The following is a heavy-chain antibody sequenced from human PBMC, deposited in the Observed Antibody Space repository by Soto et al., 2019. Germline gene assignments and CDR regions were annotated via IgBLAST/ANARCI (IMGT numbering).Heavy chain of an antibody. J-gene: IGHJ4*02. CDR2: IYHGGAT. V-gene: IGHV4-61*01. D-gene: IGHD3-22*01. CDR1: CGSLRSGSDY. Sequence: PSETLSLTCPFSCGSLRSGSDYWSWIRQPPGKGLEWIGYIYHGGATTYNASLKSRVTISVDTSKNQFFLKVNSVTAADTAVYFCARDSSGRHDYWGQGTPVTVSS. CDR3: ARDSSGRHDY.